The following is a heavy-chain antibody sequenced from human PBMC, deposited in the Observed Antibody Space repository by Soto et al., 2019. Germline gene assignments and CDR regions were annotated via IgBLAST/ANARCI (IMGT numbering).Heavy chain of an antibody. D-gene: IGHD2-2*01. CDR1: GGTIGNFA. CDR2: LIPMFGTP. Sequence: SVKVSCKASGGTIGNFAFSWVRQAPGQGLQWMGGLIPMFGTPNHAPTFQDRLTISADASTNTVYMALSNLRSEDSAIYYCARGMKTAVFYGMDVWGQGTTVTVSS. J-gene: IGHJ6*02. CDR3: ARGMKTAVFYGMDV. V-gene: IGHV1-69*13.